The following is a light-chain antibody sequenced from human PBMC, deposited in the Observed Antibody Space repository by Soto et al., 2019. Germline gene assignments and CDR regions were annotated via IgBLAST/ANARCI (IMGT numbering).Light chain of an antibody. CDR3: SSHTSGSTRV. CDR2: EVT. Sequence: ALTQPASVSGSPGQSIAISCTGTFSDVGGYDYVSWYQQHPDKAPKLMIYEVTKRPSGVSNRFSGSKSGNTASLTISGLQPEDEADYYCSSHTSGSTRVFGSGTKVTVL. CDR1: FSDVGGYDY. V-gene: IGLV2-14*01. J-gene: IGLJ1*01.